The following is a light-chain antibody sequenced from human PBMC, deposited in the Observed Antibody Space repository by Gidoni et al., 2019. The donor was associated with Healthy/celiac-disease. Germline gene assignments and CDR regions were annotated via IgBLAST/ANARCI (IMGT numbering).Light chain of an antibody. CDR3: QQYGSSPPYT. CDR1: PSVSSSY. Sequence: DIVLTQSPDTLSLSPGERATLSCRASPSVSSSYLAWYQQKPGQAPRLLIYGASSRATGIPDRFSGSGSGTDFTLTISRLEPEDCAVYYCQQYGSSPPYTFGQGTKLEIK. CDR2: GAS. V-gene: IGKV3-20*01. J-gene: IGKJ2*01.